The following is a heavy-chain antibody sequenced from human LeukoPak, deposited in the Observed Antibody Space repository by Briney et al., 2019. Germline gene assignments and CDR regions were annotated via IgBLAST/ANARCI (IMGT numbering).Heavy chain of an antibody. CDR3: ARVFLYYYGSGSYSDY. CDR2: INSDGSST. J-gene: IGHJ4*02. CDR1: GFTFSSYW. Sequence: PGGSLRLSCAASGFTFSSYWMHWVRQAPGKGLVWVSRINSDGSSTSYADSVKGRFTISRDNAKNTLYLQMSSLRAEDTAVYYCARVFLYYYGSGSYSDYWGQGTLVTVSS. V-gene: IGHV3-74*01. D-gene: IGHD3-10*01.